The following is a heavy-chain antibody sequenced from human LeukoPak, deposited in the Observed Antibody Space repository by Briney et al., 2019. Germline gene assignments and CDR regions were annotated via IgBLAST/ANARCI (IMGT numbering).Heavy chain of an antibody. D-gene: IGHD3-22*01. V-gene: IGHV4-34*01. Sequence: SETLSLTCDVFGGSFTDYFWPWIRQSPGKGLEWIGEINDYTGNTNYNPSLNSRVSLSLEKSKNQFSLELRSVTAADTAVYYCARGRIAKIVVVHSFHYGMDVWGQGTTVTVSS. CDR1: GGSFTDYF. CDR2: INDYTGNT. CDR3: ARGRIAKIVVVHSFHYGMDV. J-gene: IGHJ6*02.